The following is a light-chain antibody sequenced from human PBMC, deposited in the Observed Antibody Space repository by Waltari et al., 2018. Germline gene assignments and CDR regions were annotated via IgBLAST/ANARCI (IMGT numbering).Light chain of an antibody. V-gene: IGLV2-8*01. J-gene: IGLJ2*01. CDR3: SSHAGNNLWI. CDR1: SADVGGYDY. Sequence: HSALTQPPSASGSPGQSVTISCTGTSADVGGYDYVSWYQQHPGKVPKLIIYDVTKRPSGVPPCFSASKSGNSASLTVSGLQAEDEADYYCSSHAGNNLWIFGGGTKVTVL. CDR2: DVT.